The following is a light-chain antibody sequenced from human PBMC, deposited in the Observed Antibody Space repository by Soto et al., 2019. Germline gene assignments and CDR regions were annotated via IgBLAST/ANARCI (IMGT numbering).Light chain of an antibody. CDR3: QSFDSSLRIRI. J-gene: IGLJ2*01. CDR2: GNN. CDR1: SSNIGAGYD. Sequence: QSVLTQPPSMSGAPGQTVTISCTGSSSNIGAGYDVHWYQQLPGTAPKLLIYGNNNRPSGVPDRFSGSKSGTSASLAITGLQTEDEADYYCQSFDSSLRIRIFGGGTKLTVL. V-gene: IGLV1-40*01.